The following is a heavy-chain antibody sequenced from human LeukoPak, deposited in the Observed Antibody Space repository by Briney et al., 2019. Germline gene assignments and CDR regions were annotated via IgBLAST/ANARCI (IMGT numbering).Heavy chain of an antibody. CDR2: FYHGGST. CDR3: ARHRSGWLQSSFDY. V-gene: IGHV4-38-2*02. Sequence: PSETLSLTCTVSVCSISTGYYWDWIRQPPGKGLEWIGTFYHGGSTYYNPSLKSRVTISVDTSKNQFSLKLSSVTAADTAVYYCARHRSGWLQSSFDYWGQGTLVTVSS. CDR1: VCSISTGYY. D-gene: IGHD5-24*01. J-gene: IGHJ4*02.